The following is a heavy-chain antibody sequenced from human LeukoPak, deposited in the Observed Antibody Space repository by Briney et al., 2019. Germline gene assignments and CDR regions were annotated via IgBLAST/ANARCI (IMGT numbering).Heavy chain of an antibody. CDR1: GFTFSDYY. Sequence: GGSLRLSCAASGFTFSDYYMSWIRQAPGKGLEWASYISSSGSTIYYADSVKGRFTISRDNAKNSLYLQMNSLRAEDTAVYYCARVLVGASYYFDYWGQGTLVTVSS. V-gene: IGHV3-11*01. CDR3: ARVLVGASYYFDY. CDR2: ISSSGSTI. D-gene: IGHD1-26*01. J-gene: IGHJ4*02.